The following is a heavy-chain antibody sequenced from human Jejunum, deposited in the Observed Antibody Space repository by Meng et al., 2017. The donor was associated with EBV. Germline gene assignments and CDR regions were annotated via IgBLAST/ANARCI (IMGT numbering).Heavy chain of an antibody. CDR1: GFIFSSNG. CDR3: ARWNGNYKVGLYMDD. J-gene: IGHJ4*02. V-gene: IGHV3-30*03. Sequence: GCGGVGVQIGMSLGLSCAVSGFIFSSNGVHCGRQGPGKGMEWVAGVSNDGSIKYDADSVKGRFTISKDNSKNTVYLQMSSGAEDTAVYYCARWNGNYKVGLYMDDWGQGPLVTVSS. CDR2: VSNDGSIK. D-gene: IGHD1-7*01.